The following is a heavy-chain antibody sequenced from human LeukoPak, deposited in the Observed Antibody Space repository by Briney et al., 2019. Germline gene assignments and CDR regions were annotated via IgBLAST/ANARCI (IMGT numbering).Heavy chain of an antibody. Sequence: SETLSLTCTVSGGSISSYYWSWIRQPPGKGLEWIGYIYYSGSTNYSPSLKSRVTMSVDTSKNQFSLKLSSVTAADTAVYYCARDFSCSGATCPNDGFDIWGQGTMVTVSS. CDR2: IYYSGST. CDR1: GGSISSYY. D-gene: IGHD2-15*01. V-gene: IGHV4-59*01. CDR3: ARDFSCSGATCPNDGFDI. J-gene: IGHJ3*02.